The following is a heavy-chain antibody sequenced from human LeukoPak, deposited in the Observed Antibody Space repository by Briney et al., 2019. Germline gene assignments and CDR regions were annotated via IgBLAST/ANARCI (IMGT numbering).Heavy chain of an antibody. CDR1: GFTFSSYG. D-gene: IGHD6-19*01. CDR3: ATSKLAYSTGWLDY. Sequence: PGGSLRLSCAASGFTFSSYGMHWVRQAPGKGLEWVAFIRYDGSNKYYADSVKGRFTISRDNSKNTLYLQMNSLRAEDTAVYYCATSKLAYSTGWLDYWGQGILVTVSS. CDR2: IRYDGSNK. J-gene: IGHJ4*02. V-gene: IGHV3-30*02.